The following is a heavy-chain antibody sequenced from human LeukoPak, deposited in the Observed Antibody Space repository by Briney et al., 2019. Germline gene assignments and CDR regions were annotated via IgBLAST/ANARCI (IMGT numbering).Heavy chain of an antibody. CDR3: VRHPSSSSWDRFDY. CDR1: GYRFATYW. CDR2: IYPGDSDT. V-gene: IGHV5-51*01. J-gene: IGHJ4*02. Sequence: GESLKISCQGSGYRFATYWIGWVRQMPGKGLEWMGIIYPGDSDTRYSPSFQGQVTISADESISTAYLQWSSLKASDTAMYYCVRHPSSSSWDRFDYWGQGTLVTVSS. D-gene: IGHD6-13*01.